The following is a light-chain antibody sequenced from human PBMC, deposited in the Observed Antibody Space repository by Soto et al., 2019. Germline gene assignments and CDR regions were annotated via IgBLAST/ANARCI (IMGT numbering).Light chain of an antibody. CDR1: RSNTGSNT. V-gene: IGLV1-44*01. CDR2: RDN. J-gene: IGLJ1*01. Sequence: QSVLTQPPSVSGTPGQRVTVSCSGGRSNTGSNTVHWYQQLPRAAPKLLIYRDNQLPSGVPDRFAASKSGTSASLGISGLQSEDEGVYYCAAWDDSHNVLYVFGTGTKVTV. CDR3: AAWDDSHNVLYV.